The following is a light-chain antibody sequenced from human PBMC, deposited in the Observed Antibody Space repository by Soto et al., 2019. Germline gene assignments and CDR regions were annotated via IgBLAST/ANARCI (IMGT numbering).Light chain of an antibody. Sequence: DIQMAQSPSTLSASVGDRVTIACRASQTISDWLAWHQQKPGKAPKLLIYKASSLESGVPSRFSGSGSGTEFTLTISSLQPDDFATYYCQHYNSYSEAFGQGTRLEIK. CDR3: QHYNSYSEA. J-gene: IGKJ5*01. CDR2: KAS. CDR1: QTISDW. V-gene: IGKV1-5*03.